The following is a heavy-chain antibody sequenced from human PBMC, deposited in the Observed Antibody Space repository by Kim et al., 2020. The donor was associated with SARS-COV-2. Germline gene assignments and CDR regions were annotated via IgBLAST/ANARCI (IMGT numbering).Heavy chain of an antibody. CDR1: GYTFTSYA. V-gene: IGHV1-3*01. J-gene: IGHJ5*02. D-gene: IGHD5-12*01. Sequence: ASVKVSCKASGYTFTSYAMHWVRQAPGQRLEWMGWINAGNGNTKYSQKFQGRVTITRDTSASTAYMELSSLRSEDTAVYYCARGSVVATIFDPWGQGTLVTVSS. CDR2: INAGNGNT. CDR3: ARGSVVATIFDP.